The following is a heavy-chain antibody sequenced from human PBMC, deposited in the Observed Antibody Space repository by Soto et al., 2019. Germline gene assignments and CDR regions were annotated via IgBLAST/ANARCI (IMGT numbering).Heavy chain of an antibody. D-gene: IGHD6-13*01. CDR3: ARDRQQLVLGGWFDSLYYYYYGMDV. J-gene: IGHJ6*02. Sequence: ASVKVSCKASGYTFTGYYMHWVRQAPGQGLEWMGWINPNSGGTNYAQKFQGWVTMTRDTAIRTAYMELSRLGSDDTAVYYCARDRQQLVLGGWFDSLYYYYYGMDVWGQGTTVTVSS. V-gene: IGHV1-2*04. CDR1: GYTFTGYY. CDR2: INPNSGGT.